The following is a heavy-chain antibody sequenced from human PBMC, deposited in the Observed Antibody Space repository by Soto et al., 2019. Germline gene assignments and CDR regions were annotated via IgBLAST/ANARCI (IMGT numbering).Heavy chain of an antibody. CDR1: GGTFSSYA. Sequence: SVKVSCKASGGTFSSYAISWVRQAPGQGLEWMGGIIPIFGTANYAQKFQGRVTITADESTSTAYMELSSLRSEDTAVYYCARDPNSKITYGELLGAYYYGMDVWGQGTTVTVSS. CDR2: IIPIFGTA. D-gene: IGHD1-26*01. CDR3: ARDPNSKITYGELLGAYYYGMDV. J-gene: IGHJ6*02. V-gene: IGHV1-69*13.